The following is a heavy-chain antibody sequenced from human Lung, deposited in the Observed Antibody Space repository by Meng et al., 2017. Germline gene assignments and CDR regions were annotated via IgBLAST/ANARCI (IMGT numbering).Heavy chain of an antibody. V-gene: IGHV4-30-4*01. Sequence: QVQMQESGPGLVKPSQTLSLTCTVTGDSMSSSAYYWSWIRQLPGKGLEWIGYISYSGSTYYSPSLKSRVSISVDTSKKYFSLRLTSVTAADTAVYHCARGDTSKEFDYWGQGTLVTVSS. J-gene: IGHJ4*02. CDR3: ARGDTSKEFDY. D-gene: IGHD5-18*01. CDR2: ISYSGST. CDR1: GDSMSSSAYY.